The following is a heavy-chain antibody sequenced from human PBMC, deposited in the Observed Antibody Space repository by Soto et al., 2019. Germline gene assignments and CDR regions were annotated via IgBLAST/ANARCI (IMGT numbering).Heavy chain of an antibody. D-gene: IGHD3-3*01. V-gene: IGHV3-48*02. J-gene: IGHJ5*02. CDR2: ISSSSSTI. Sequence: GGSLRLSCAASGFDFTTTWMNWVRQAPGKGLEWVSYISSSSSTIYYADSVKGRFTISRDNAKNSLYLQMNSLRDEDTAVYYCARESRFLEWLSLNWFDPWGQGTLVTVSS. CDR3: ARESRFLEWLSLNWFDP. CDR1: GFDFTTTW.